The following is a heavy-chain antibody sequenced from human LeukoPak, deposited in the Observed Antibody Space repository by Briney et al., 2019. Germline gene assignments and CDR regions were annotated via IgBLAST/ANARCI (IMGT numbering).Heavy chain of an antibody. J-gene: IGHJ6*03. D-gene: IGHD1-26*01. V-gene: IGHV3-21*01. Sequence: PGGSLRLSCAASGFTFSSYSRNWVRQAPGKGLEWVSSISSSSSYIYYADSVKGRFTISRDNAKNSLYLQMNSLRAEDTAVYYCARDQLVGVRDYMDVWGKGTTVTVSS. CDR1: GFTFSSYS. CDR2: ISSSSSYI. CDR3: ARDQLVGVRDYMDV.